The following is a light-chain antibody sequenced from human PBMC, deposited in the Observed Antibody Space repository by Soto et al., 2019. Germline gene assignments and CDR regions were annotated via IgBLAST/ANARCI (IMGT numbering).Light chain of an antibody. J-gene: IGLJ2*01. CDR1: SSNIGAGYH. CDR3: QSYDSSLSGYVV. V-gene: IGLV1-40*01. Sequence: QSVLTQPPSVSGAPGQRVTLSCTGTSSNIGAGYHVHWYQQLPGTAPKLLIYDNTNRPSGVPDRFSGSKSGTSASLAITGLQAEDEADYYCQSYDSSLSGYVVFGGGTQLTVL. CDR2: DNT.